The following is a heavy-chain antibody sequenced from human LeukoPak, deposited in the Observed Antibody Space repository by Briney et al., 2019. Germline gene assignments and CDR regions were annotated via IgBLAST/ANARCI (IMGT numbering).Heavy chain of an antibody. Sequence: PGGSLRLSCAASGFTFSSYAMSWVRQAPGKGLEWVSALSGSGGSTYYADSVKGRFTMSRDNSKNSLFLQMNSLRAEDTAVYYCARIGSAAFTDSWGQGTLVTVSS. J-gene: IGHJ4*02. CDR2: LSGSGGST. CDR1: GFTFSSYA. CDR3: ARIGSAAFTDS. D-gene: IGHD3-3*02. V-gene: IGHV3-23*01.